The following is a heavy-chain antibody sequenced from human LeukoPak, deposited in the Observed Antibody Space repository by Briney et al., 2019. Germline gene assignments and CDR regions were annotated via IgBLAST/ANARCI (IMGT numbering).Heavy chain of an antibody. D-gene: IGHD4-23*01. CDR3: AKDTGGTGAYFYAMDV. Sequence: PDRSLRLSCVGSGFAFHNYAMHWVRRPPGKGLEWVSAINWNSDTKAYADSVKGRFTISRDRARNSLYLQMDSLRPEDTALYYCAKDTGGTGAYFYAMDVWGQGTSVTVFS. V-gene: IGHV3-9*01. CDR1: GFAFHNYA. CDR2: INWNSDTK. J-gene: IGHJ6*02.